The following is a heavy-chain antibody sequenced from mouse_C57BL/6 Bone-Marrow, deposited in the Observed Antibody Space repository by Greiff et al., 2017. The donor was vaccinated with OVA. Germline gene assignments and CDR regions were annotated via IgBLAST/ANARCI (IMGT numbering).Heavy chain of an antibody. CDR1: GYTFTSYG. J-gene: IGHJ2*01. CDR3: AREVITTVVAPFDY. D-gene: IGHD1-1*01. Sequence: VQLVESGAELARPGASVKLSCKASGYTFTSYGISWVKQRTGQGLEWIGEIYPRSGNTYYNEKFKGKATLTADKSSSTAYMELRSLTSEDSAVYFCAREVITTVVAPFDYWGQGTTLTVSS. V-gene: IGHV1-81*01. CDR2: IYPRSGNT.